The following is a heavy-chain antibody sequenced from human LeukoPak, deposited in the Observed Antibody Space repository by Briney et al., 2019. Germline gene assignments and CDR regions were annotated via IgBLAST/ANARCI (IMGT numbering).Heavy chain of an antibody. CDR1: GFTFSTYA. CDR3: ARVYLERLTAGYFDH. D-gene: IGHD2-8*01. V-gene: IGHV3-30*04. J-gene: IGHJ4*02. CDR2: ISYDGRQ. Sequence: PGGSLRLSCAASGFTFSTYAMNWVRQAPGKGLEWVAVISYDGRQNYADSVKGRFTISRDNSKNTLYLQMNSLRDEDSAAYYCARVYLERLTAGYFDHWGQGTWVTVSP.